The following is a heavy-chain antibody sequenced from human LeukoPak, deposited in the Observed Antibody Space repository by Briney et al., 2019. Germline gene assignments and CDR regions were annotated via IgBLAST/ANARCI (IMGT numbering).Heavy chain of an antibody. V-gene: IGHV4-59*01. J-gene: IGHJ5*02. Sequence: SETLSLTCTVTGGSISSYYWSWIRQPPGKGLEWIGYIYYSGSTNYNPSLKSRVTISVDTSKNQFSLKLSSVTAADTAVYYCAKVVSGWFDPWGQGTLVTVSS. CDR1: GGSISSYY. D-gene: IGHD6-19*01. CDR3: AKVVSGWFDP. CDR2: IYYSGST.